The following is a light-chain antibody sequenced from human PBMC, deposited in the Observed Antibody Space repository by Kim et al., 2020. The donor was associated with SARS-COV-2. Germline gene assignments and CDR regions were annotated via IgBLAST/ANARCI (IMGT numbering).Light chain of an antibody. Sequence: DIQMTQSPSTLSASVGDRVTITCRASQSVNTWLAWYQQKSGKAPKLLIYRASSLESGVPSRFSGSGSVTEFTLTINSLQPDDFATYYCQQYYIYWTFGQGTKVDIK. J-gene: IGKJ1*01. CDR3: QQYYIYWT. CDR2: RAS. V-gene: IGKV1-5*03. CDR1: QSVNTW.